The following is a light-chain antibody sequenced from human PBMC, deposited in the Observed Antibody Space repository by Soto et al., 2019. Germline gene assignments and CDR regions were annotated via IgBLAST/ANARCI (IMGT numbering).Light chain of an antibody. CDR2: GAS. CDR3: QQYGTSPWT. Sequence: EIVMTQSPATLSVSPGERATLSCRATQSLNSNLAWYQQKPGQAPRLLIYGASTRATGIPARFTGSGSGTDFTLTISRLEPEDFAVYYCQQYGTSPWTFGQGSKVDIK. J-gene: IGKJ1*01. CDR1: QSLNSN. V-gene: IGKV3-15*01.